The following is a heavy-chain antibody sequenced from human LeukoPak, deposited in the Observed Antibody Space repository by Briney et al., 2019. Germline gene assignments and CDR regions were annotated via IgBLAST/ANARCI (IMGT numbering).Heavy chain of an antibody. D-gene: IGHD1-26*01. V-gene: IGHV1-69*05. CDR3: AREGGSSPWFDY. J-gene: IGHJ4*02. CDR2: IIPIFGTA. Sequence: SVKVSCKASGGTFSSYAISSVRQAPGQGLEWMGGIIPIFGTANYAQKFQGRVTITTDESTSTAYMELSSLRSEDTAVYYCAREGGSSPWFDYWGQGTLVTVSS. CDR1: GGTFSSYA.